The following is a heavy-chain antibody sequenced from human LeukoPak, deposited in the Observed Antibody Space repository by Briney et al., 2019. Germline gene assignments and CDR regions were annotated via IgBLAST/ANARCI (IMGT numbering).Heavy chain of an antibody. Sequence: PSETLSLTCTVSGGSISSSSYYWGWIRQPPGKGLEWIGSIYYSGSTYYNPSLKSRVTISVDTSKNQFSLKLSSVTAADTAVYYCARVGEHYYFDFWGQGTLVTVSS. CDR2: IYYSGST. CDR1: GGSISSSSYY. D-gene: IGHD1/OR15-1a*01. V-gene: IGHV4-39*07. CDR3: ARVGEHYYFDF. J-gene: IGHJ4*02.